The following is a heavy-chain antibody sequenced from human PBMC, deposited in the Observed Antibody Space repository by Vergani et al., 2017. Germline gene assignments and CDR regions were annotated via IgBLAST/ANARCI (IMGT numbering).Heavy chain of an antibody. V-gene: IGHV4-61*02. CDR1: GASITSGSFY. Sequence: QVHLNEAGPGLVKPSQTLSLTCTVSGASITSGSFYWSWIRQPAGKGLEWIGRIHASGTKNYNPSLRSRVTLSVDTSKSQLSLKMFSMTAADTAVYYCVRPGDDYRNMITYFLDYWGQGSLVSVSS. D-gene: IGHD3-16*01. CDR2: IHASGTK. J-gene: IGHJ4*02. CDR3: VRPGDDYRNMITYFLDY.